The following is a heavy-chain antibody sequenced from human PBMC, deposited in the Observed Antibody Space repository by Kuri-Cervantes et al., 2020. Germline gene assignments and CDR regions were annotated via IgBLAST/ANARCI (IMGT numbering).Heavy chain of an antibody. D-gene: IGHD4-17*01. CDR1: GYTFTSYG. CDR3: ARVRYGAYFEYYYYGMGV. Sequence: ASVKVSCKASGYTFTSYGISWVRQAPGQGLEWMGWISAYNGNTNYAQKLQGRVTMTTDTSTSTAYMELRSLRSDDTAVYYCARVRYGAYFEYYYYGMGVWGQGTTVTVSS. J-gene: IGHJ6*02. CDR2: ISAYNGNT. V-gene: IGHV1-18*01.